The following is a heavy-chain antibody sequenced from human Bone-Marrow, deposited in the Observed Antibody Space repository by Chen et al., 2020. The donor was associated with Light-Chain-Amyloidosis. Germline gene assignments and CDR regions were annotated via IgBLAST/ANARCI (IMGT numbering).Heavy chain of an antibody. D-gene: IGHD3-3*01. J-gene: IGHJ4*02. Sequence: QVQLVESGGGVVQPGGSLRLSCAASGFTFSRHGMHWVRQAPGKGLEWVAVMRYEGSNKYYADSVKGRFTISRDNSKNTLYLQMNSLRAEDTAVYYWAKENNEWLYFFDYWGQGTLVTVSS. CDR1: GFTFSRHG. CDR2: MRYEGSNK. V-gene: IGHV3-30*02. CDR3: AKENNEWLYFFDY.